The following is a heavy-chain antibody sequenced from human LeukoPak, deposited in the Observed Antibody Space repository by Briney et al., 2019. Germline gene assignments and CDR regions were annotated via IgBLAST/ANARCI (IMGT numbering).Heavy chain of an antibody. CDR2: ISRSGDSI. J-gene: IGHJ4*02. V-gene: IGHV3-48*03. Sequence: GGSLRLSCAASGFTFSTYEMNWVRQAPGKGLEWVSYISRSGDSIYYADSVKGRFTISRDNAKNSLYLQMNSLRAEDTAVYYCARRGTSRSSYYFDYWGQGTLVTVSS. CDR1: GFTFSTYE. CDR3: ARRGTSRSSYYFDY.